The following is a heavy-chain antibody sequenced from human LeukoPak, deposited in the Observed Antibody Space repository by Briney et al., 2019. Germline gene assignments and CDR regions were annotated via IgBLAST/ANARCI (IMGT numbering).Heavy chain of an antibody. CDR1: GFTVSSNY. V-gene: IGHV3-66*01. Sequence: PGGSLRLSCAASGFTVSSNYMSWVRQAPGKGLEWVSVIYSGGTTYHADSVKGRFTISRDNSKNTLYLQMNSLRAEDTAVYYCARTTTFAPHFDYWGQGTLVTVSS. CDR2: IYSGGTT. CDR3: ARTTTFAPHFDY. J-gene: IGHJ4*02. D-gene: IGHD1-1*01.